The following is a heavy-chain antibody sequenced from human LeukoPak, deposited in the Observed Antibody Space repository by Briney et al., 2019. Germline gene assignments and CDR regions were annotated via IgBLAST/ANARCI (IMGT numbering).Heavy chain of an antibody. Sequence: GGSLRLSCAASGFTFDDYAIHWVRQAPGKGLEWVSGISWNSGSIGYADSVKGRFTISRDNAKNSLYLQMNSLRAEDTALYYCAKAGYSTDGVFDYWGQGTLVTVSS. D-gene: IGHD6-13*01. CDR2: ISWNSGSI. J-gene: IGHJ4*02. CDR3: AKAGYSTDGVFDY. CDR1: GFTFDDYA. V-gene: IGHV3-9*01.